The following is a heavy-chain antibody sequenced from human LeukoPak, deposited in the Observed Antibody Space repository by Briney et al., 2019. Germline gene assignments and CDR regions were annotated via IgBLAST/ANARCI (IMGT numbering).Heavy chain of an antibody. J-gene: IGHJ4*02. CDR3: ARQYYDFWSGFYTADYYFDY. Sequence: GGSLRLSCAASGFSFSDFGMNWVRRAPGKGLEWVSSISAHSRYIYYADSVKGRFTISRDNAQTSLYLEMNSLRGEDSAVYYCARQYYDFWSGFYTADYYFDYWGRGTLVTVSS. CDR1: GFSFSDFG. V-gene: IGHV3-21*01. CDR2: ISAHSRYI. D-gene: IGHD3-3*01.